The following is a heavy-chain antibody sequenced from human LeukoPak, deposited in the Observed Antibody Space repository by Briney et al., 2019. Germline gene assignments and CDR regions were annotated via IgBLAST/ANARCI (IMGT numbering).Heavy chain of an antibody. CDR1: GFTFSSYS. Sequence: GGSLRLSCAASGFTFSSYSMNWVRQAPGKGLEWVSSISSSSSYIYYADSVKGRFTISRDNAKNSLYLQMNSLRAEDTAVYYCARDLSFRSGYLLPDFDYWGQGTLVTVSS. V-gene: IGHV3-21*01. D-gene: IGHD3-3*01. CDR2: ISSSSSYI. J-gene: IGHJ4*02. CDR3: ARDLSFRSGYLLPDFDY.